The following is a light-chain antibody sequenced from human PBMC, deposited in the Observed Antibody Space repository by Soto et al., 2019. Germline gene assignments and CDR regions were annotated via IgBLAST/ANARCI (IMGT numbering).Light chain of an antibody. J-gene: IGKJ4*01. V-gene: IGKV1-5*01. CDR3: QQYKTYPLT. CDR1: ENISIW. CDR2: DAS. Sequence: IPMTQSPSTLSASVGDRVTITCRASENISIWLAWYQQKPGKAPKILIYDASSLESGVPSSFSGGGSGTEFNLTITSLQPDDLATYHCQQYKTYPLTFGGGTKVEIK.